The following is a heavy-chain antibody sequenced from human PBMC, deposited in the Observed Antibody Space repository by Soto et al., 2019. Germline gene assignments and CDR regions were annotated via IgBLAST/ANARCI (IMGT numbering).Heavy chain of an antibody. Sequence: SETLSLTCTVSGGSVSSGSYYWSWIRQPPGKGLEWIGYIYYSGNTNYNPSLKSRVTISVDTSKNQFSLKLSSVTAADTAVYYCARGLIAVAGYYFDYWGQGTLVTVSS. J-gene: IGHJ4*02. CDR3: ARGLIAVAGYYFDY. CDR2: IYYSGNT. D-gene: IGHD6-19*01. CDR1: GGSVSSGSYY. V-gene: IGHV4-61*01.